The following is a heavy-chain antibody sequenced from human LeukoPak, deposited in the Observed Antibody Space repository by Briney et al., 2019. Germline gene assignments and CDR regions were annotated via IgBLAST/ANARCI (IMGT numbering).Heavy chain of an antibody. CDR3: ASFGVVTQGS. V-gene: IGHV4-34*01. J-gene: IGHJ4*02. D-gene: IGHD3-3*01. CDR1: GGSFSGYY. Sequence: SETLSLTCAVYGGSFSGYYWSWIRQPPGKGLEWIGEINHSGSTSYNPSLKSRVTISVDTSKNQFSLKLSSVTAADTAVYYCASFGVVTQGSWGQGTLVTVSS. CDR2: INHSGST.